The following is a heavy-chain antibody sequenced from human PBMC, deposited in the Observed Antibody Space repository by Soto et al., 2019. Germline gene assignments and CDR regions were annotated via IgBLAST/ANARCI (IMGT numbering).Heavy chain of an antibody. D-gene: IGHD6-13*01. V-gene: IGHV4-34*02. J-gene: IGHJ4*02. CDR2: INHSGST. Sequence: QVQLQQWGAGLLKPSETLSLTCAVYGGSFSGDYWSWIRQPPGKGLEWIGEINHSGSTNYNPSLKSRVTISVDTSKNQFSLKLSSVTAAYTAGYYCARGQFWRSSFDYWGQGTLVTVSS. CDR1: GGSFSGDY. CDR3: ARGQFWRSSFDY.